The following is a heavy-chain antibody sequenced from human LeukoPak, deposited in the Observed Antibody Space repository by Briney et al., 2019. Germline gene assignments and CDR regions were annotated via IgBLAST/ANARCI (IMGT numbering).Heavy chain of an antibody. CDR3: AKEGGGSGWYFSDY. J-gene: IGHJ4*02. D-gene: IGHD6-19*01. CDR2: ISGSGGST. V-gene: IGHV3-23*01. Sequence: GGSLRLSCAASGFTFNTYTMNWVRQAPGKGLEWVSAISGSGGSTYYADSVKGRFTISRDNSKNTLYLQMNSLRAEDTAVYYCAKEGGGSGWYFSDYWGQGTLVTVSS. CDR1: GFTFNTYT.